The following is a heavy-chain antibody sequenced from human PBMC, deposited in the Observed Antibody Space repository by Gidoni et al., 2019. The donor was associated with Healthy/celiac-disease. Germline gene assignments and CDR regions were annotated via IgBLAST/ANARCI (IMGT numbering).Heavy chain of an antibody. V-gene: IGHV4-59*08. D-gene: IGHD6-13*01. CDR3: ARHISSSWYFDY. CDR1: GGSISSYY. Sequence: SGGSISSYYWRWIRQPPGKGLEWIGYIYYSGSTNYNPSLKSRVTISVDTSKNQFSLKLSSVTAADTAVYYCARHISSSWYFDYWGQGTLVTVSS. J-gene: IGHJ4*02. CDR2: IYYSGST.